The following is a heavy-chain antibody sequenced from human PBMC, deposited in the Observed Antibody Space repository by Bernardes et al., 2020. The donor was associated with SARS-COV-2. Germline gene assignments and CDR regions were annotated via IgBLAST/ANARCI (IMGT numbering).Heavy chain of an antibody. J-gene: IGHJ5*02. CDR3: AKIGGPLSFGEAWLDP. V-gene: IGHV3-30*18. CDR2: ISYDGSNQ. CDR1: GFNFNIYG. D-gene: IGHD3-10*01. Sequence: GSLRLSCAASGFNFNIYGMHWVRQAPGKGLEWVALISYDGSNQFFAESVEGRFAISRDNPKNTLYLHMNSLRPEDTAMYYCAKIGGPLSFGEAWLDPWGQGTLVTVSS.